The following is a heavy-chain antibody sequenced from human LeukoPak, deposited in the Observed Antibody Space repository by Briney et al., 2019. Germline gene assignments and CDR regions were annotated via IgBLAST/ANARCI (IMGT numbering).Heavy chain of an antibody. CDR1: GGSISSSSYY. D-gene: IGHD5-24*01. Sequence: SETLSLTCTVSGGSISSSSYYWGWIRQPPGKGLEWIGSIYYSGSTYYNPSLKSRVTISVDTSKNQFSLKLSSVTAADTAVYYCARVIEMGPNWFDPWGQGTLVTVSS. V-gene: IGHV4-39*07. CDR3: ARVIEMGPNWFDP. J-gene: IGHJ5*02. CDR2: IYYSGST.